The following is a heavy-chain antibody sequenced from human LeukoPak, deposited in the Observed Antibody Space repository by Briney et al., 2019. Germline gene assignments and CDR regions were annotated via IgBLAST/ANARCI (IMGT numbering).Heavy chain of an antibody. V-gene: IGHV3-48*04. Sequence: GGSLRLSCAVSGFTFIDYSMNWVRQAPGKGLEWVSYTSTSSSTIHYADSVKGRFTISRDNAKNSLSLQMNSLRAEDTAVYYCARGPYTDYWGQGTLVTVSS. J-gene: IGHJ4*02. CDR3: ARGPYTDY. D-gene: IGHD4-11*01. CDR1: GFTFIDYS. CDR2: TSTSSSTI.